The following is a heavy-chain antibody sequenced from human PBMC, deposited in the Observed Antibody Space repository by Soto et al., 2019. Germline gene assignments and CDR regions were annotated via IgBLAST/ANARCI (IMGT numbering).Heavy chain of an antibody. J-gene: IGHJ3*02. CDR2: ISSSSSTI. V-gene: IGHV3-48*01. CDR1: GFTFSSYS. CDR3: ARGHAAAAYPHTAFDI. Sequence: SLRLSCAASGFTFSSYSMNWVRQAPGKGLEWVSYISSSSSTIYYADSVKGRFTISRDNAKNSLYLQMNSLRAEDTAVYYCARGHAAAAYPHTAFDIWGQGTMVTVSS. D-gene: IGHD6-13*01.